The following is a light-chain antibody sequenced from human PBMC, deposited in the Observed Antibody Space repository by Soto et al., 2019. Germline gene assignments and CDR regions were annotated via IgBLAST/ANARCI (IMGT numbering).Light chain of an antibody. V-gene: IGKV3-11*01. CDR2: DAS. J-gene: IGKJ5*01. CDR1: QSVSSY. CDR3: QHYVSPPIT. Sequence: EIELTQSPVTLTLCPGERATLSCRASQSVSSYLVWYQRKPGQAPRLLIYDASNRATGIPARFSGSGSGTDFTLTISSVETEDFAVYYCQHYVSPPITFGQGTRLEIK.